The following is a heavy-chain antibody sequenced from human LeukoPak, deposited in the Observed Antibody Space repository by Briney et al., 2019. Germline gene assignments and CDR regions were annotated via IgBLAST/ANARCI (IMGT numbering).Heavy chain of an antibody. Sequence: SQTLSLTCAVSGGSISSGGYSWSWIRQPPGKGLEWIGYIYHSGSTYYNPSLKSRVTISVDTSKNQFSLKLSSVTAADTAVYYCARGMFVGATNLLDYWGQGTLVTVSS. J-gene: IGHJ4*02. CDR2: IYHSGST. V-gene: IGHV4-30-2*01. CDR3: ARGMFVGATNLLDY. D-gene: IGHD1-26*01. CDR1: GGSISSGGYS.